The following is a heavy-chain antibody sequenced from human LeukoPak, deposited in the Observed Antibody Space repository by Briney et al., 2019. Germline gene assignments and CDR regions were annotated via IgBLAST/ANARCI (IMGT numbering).Heavy chain of an antibody. CDR3: ARGRDYYYYYMDV. V-gene: IGHV4-59*11. J-gene: IGHJ6*03. CDR1: GGSISSHY. D-gene: IGHD3-10*01. Sequence: SETLSLTCTVSGGSISSHYWSWIRQPPGKGLEWIGYIYYSGSTNYNPSLKGRVTISVDTSKNQFSLKLSSVTAADTAVYYCARGRDYYYYYMDVWGKGTTVTVSS. CDR2: IYYSGST.